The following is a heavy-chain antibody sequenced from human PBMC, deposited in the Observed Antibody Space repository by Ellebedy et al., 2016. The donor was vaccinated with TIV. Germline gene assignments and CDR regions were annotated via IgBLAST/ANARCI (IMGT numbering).Heavy chain of an antibody. J-gene: IGHJ3*02. CDR1: GGSINSYY. D-gene: IGHD5-12*01. CDR2: MFTSGST. V-gene: IGHV4-4*07. CDR3: ARSLRGDGGYDFGLEI. Sequence: SETLSLXXAVSGGSINSYYWIWIRQPAGKGLEWIGRMFTSGSTNYNPYLKSRVTMSVDTSKNQFSLKLSSVTAADTAVYYCARSLRGDGGYDFGLEIWGQGTAVTVSS.